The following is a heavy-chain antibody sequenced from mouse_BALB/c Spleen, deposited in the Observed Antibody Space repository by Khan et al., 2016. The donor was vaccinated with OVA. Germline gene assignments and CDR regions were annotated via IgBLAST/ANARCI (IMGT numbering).Heavy chain of an antibody. V-gene: IGHV2-9*02. CDR2: IWAGGST. J-gene: IGHJ3*01. Sequence: QLKESGPGLVAHSQSLSITCTVSGFSLTNYGVHWLRQPPGKGPEWLGVIWAGGSTNYNSALMSRLSISKDNSKSQVFLKMNSLQTDDIAMYYCATLYGDEPYWGQGTLVTVSA. CDR3: ATLYGDEPY. CDR1: GFSLTNYG. D-gene: IGHD2-13*01.